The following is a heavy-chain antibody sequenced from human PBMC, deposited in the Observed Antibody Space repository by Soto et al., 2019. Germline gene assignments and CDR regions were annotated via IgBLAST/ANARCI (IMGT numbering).Heavy chain of an antibody. Sequence: SVKVSCKASGFTFSSSAVQWVRQARGQRLEWIGKIVVGSGNTNYAQKFQERVTITRDMSTSTAYMELSSLRSEDAAFYYCAAFDPGPMGFDPWGQGTLVTVSS. V-gene: IGHV1-58*01. D-gene: IGHD3-9*01. J-gene: IGHJ5*02. CDR1: GFTFSSSA. CDR3: AAFDPGPMGFDP. CDR2: IVVGSGNT.